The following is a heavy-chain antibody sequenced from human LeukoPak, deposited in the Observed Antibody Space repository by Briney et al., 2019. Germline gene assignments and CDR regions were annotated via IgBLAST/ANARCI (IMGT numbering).Heavy chain of an antibody. J-gene: IGHJ4*02. Sequence: PSQTLSLTCTVPGGSISSGGYYWSWIRQHPGKGLEWIGYIYYSGSTYYNPSLKSRVTISVDTSKNQFSLKLSSVTAADTAVYYCARDINGDLFFDYWGQGTLVTVSS. D-gene: IGHD4-17*01. CDR3: ARDINGDLFFDY. V-gene: IGHV4-31*03. CDR2: IYYSGST. CDR1: GGSISSGGYY.